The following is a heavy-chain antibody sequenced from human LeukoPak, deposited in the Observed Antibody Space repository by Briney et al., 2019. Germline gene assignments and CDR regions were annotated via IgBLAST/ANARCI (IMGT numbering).Heavy chain of an antibody. D-gene: IGHD6-13*01. J-gene: IGHJ4*02. CDR2: IKQDGSEK. CDR1: GFTFSSNW. Sequence: GGSLRLSCEASGFTFSSNWMNWIRQAPGKGLEWVANIKQDGSEKYYVDSVKGRFTISRDNAKKSLYLQMNSLRAEDTAVYYCARAIGSNLFDCWGQGTLVTVSS. V-gene: IGHV3-7*03. CDR3: ARAIGSNLFDC.